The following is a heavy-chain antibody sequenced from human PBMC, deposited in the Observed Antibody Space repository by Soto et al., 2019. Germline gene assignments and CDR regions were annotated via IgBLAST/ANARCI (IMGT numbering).Heavy chain of an antibody. V-gene: IGHV4-34*01. D-gene: IGHD3-3*01. J-gene: IGHJ5*02. CDR1: GGSFSGYY. CDR2: INHIGST. Sequence: PSETLSLTCSVYGGSFSGYYWSWIRQPPGKEMEWIGEINHIGSTNYNPSLKSRVTISVDTSKNQFSLKLRSVTAEDTAVYYCARGPRFLGSIMILLVVIKDSNWFDHRGQGILVIVS. CDR3: ARGPRFLGSIMILLVVIKDSNWFDH.